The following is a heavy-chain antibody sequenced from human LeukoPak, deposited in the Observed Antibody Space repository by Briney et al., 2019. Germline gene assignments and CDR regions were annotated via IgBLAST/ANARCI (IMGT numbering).Heavy chain of an antibody. Sequence: GGSLRLSCAASGFTFSSYAMYWVRQAPGKGLEYVSVISTHGGSTFYANSVKGRFTISRDNSQNALYLQMGSLRAEDMAVYYCARVLKAYSGYDLFDYWGQGTLVTVSS. CDR1: GFTFSSYA. CDR2: ISTHGGST. J-gene: IGHJ4*02. D-gene: IGHD5-12*01. V-gene: IGHV3-64*01. CDR3: ARVLKAYSGYDLFDY.